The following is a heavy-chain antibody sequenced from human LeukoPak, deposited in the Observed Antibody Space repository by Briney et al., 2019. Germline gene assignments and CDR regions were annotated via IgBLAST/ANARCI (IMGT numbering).Heavy chain of an antibody. J-gene: IGHJ5*02. CDR1: GYTFTDRY. D-gene: IGHD1-26*01. V-gene: IGHV1-2*02. CDR3: ARDNSVGETAWWFDP. CDR2: INPNSGGT. Sequence: GASVKVSCKASGYTFTDRYIHWVRQAPGQGLEWMGWINPNSGGTNYAQKFQGRVTMTRDTSISTDYMELTSLTSDDTAVYYCARDNSVGETAWWFDPWGQGTLVTVSS.